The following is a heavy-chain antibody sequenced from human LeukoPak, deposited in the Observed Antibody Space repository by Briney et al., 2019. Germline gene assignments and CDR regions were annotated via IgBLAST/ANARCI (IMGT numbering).Heavy chain of an antibody. V-gene: IGHV1-8*03. Sequence: ASVKVSCKASGYTFTGYYMHWVRQAPGQGLEWMGWMNPNSGNTGYAQKFQGRVTITRNTSISTAYMELSSLRSEDTAVYYCARQSFFDYWGQGTLVTVSS. CDR2: MNPNSGNT. CDR1: GYTFTGYY. J-gene: IGHJ4*02. CDR3: ARQSFFDY.